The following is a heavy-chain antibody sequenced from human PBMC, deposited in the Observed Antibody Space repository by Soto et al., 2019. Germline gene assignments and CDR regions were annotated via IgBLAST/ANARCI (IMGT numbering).Heavy chain of an antibody. CDR1: GGTFNTYA. J-gene: IGHJ4*02. CDR2: IFPMFGAA. CDR3: AREVQVHTPAFVY. V-gene: IGHV1-69*19. D-gene: IGHD3-10*01. Sequence: QVQLVQSGAEMKKPGSSVKVSCQSSGGTFNTYAMNWLRQAPGQGPEWMGDIFPMFGAAKYAPKLQGRVTITADEYKGTSYMQLSSLTSEDTALYFCAREVQVHTPAFVYWGQGTLVTVSS.